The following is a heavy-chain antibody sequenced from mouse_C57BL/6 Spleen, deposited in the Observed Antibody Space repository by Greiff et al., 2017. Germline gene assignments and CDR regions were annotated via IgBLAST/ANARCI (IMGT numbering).Heavy chain of an antibody. Sequence: VQLQQSGPELVKPGASVKIPCKASGSTFTDYNMDWVKQSHGKSLEWIGAINPNNGGTIYNQKFKGKATLTVEKSSSTAYMELRSRTSEDTAVYYWARGSGYGSTHFDYWGQGTTLTVSS. D-gene: IGHD1-1*01. V-gene: IGHV1-18*01. CDR1: GSTFTDYN. CDR2: INPNNGGT. CDR3: ARGSGYGSTHFDY. J-gene: IGHJ2*01.